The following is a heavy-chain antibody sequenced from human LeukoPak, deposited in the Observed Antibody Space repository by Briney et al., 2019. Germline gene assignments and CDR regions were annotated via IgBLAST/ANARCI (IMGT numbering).Heavy chain of an antibody. CDR3: ATAMVQGVTADSNWFDP. CDR2: IDPSDSYT. V-gene: IGHV5-10-1*01. J-gene: IGHJ5*02. Sequence: GESLKISCKGSGYSFTSYWISWVRQMPGKGLEWMGRIDPSDSYTNYSPSFQGHVTISADKSISTAYLQWSSLKASDTAMYYCATAMVQGVTADSNWFDPWGQGTLVTVSS. CDR1: GYSFTSYW. D-gene: IGHD3-10*01.